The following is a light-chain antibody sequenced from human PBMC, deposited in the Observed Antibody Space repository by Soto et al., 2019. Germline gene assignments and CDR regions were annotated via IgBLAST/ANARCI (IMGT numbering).Light chain of an antibody. CDR3: QTWGTGTVV. Sequence: QLVLTQSPSASASLGASVKLTCTLSSGHSSYAIAWHQQQPEKGPRYLMRVNSDGRHIKGDGIPDRFSGSRSGAERYLTISSLQSEDEADYYCQTWGTGTVVFGGGTKLTVL. CDR2: VNSDGRH. J-gene: IGLJ2*01. CDR1: SGHSSYA. V-gene: IGLV4-69*01.